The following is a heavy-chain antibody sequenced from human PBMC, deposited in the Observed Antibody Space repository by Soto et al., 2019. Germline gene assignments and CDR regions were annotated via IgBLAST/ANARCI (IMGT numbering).Heavy chain of an antibody. CDR1: GFTFSSYA. D-gene: IGHD2-2*01. V-gene: IGHV3-23*01. Sequence: GGSLRLSCAASGFTFSSYAMSWVRQAPGKGLEWVSAITGSTGNTYYADSVKGRFTIYRDNFKNTLYLQMNSLRAEDTAVYYCAKPLSPYIVVVPAAVDYWGQGTLVTVSS. CDR3: AKPLSPYIVVVPAAVDY. CDR2: ITGSTGNT. J-gene: IGHJ4*02.